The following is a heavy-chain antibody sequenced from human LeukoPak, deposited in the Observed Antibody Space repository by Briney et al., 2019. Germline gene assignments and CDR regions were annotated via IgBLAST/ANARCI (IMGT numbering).Heavy chain of an antibody. V-gene: IGHV3-23*01. Sequence: GGSLRLSCAASGFTFSSYAMSWVRQAPGKGLEWVSAISGSGGSTYYADSVKGRFTISRDNSKNTLYLQMNSLRAEDTAVYYCAKKGDIVVVPAASEDAFDIWGQGTMFTVSS. CDR2: ISGSGGST. J-gene: IGHJ3*02. CDR1: GFTFSSYA. CDR3: AKKGDIVVVPAASEDAFDI. D-gene: IGHD2-2*01.